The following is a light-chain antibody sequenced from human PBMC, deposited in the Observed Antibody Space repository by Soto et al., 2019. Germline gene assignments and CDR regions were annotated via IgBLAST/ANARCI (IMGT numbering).Light chain of an antibody. CDR2: GAS. Sequence: EVVLTQSPGTLALSPWERATLSCRASQIVSISYLAWYQQKPGQAPRLLIYGASNRATGIPDRFSGSGSGTDFTLTINRLEPEDFAVYYCHHYGSSPTFGQGTKVDI. V-gene: IGKV3-20*01. CDR1: QIVSISY. CDR3: HHYGSSPT. J-gene: IGKJ1*01.